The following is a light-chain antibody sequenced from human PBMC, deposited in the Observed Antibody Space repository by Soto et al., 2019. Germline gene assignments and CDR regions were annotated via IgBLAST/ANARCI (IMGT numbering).Light chain of an antibody. J-gene: IGKJ1*01. Sequence: DIQMTQSPSTLSASVGDRVTITCRASQSISSWLAWYQQKPGKAPKLLIYKASSLESGVPSRFSCSGSGTEFTLTISILQPDDFATYYCQQYNSYSPTFGQGTKVEIK. CDR3: QQYNSYSPT. V-gene: IGKV1-5*03. CDR2: KAS. CDR1: QSISSW.